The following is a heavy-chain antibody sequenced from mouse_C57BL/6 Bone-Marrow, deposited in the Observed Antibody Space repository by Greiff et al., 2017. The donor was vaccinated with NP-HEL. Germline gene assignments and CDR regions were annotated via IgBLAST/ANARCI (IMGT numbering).Heavy chain of an antibody. D-gene: IGHD1-1*01. CDR1: GYTFTSYW. J-gene: IGHJ3*01. V-gene: IGHV1-64*01. CDR3: ARRAYYDGSSYEVAWFAY. Sequence: QVQLLQPGAELVKPGASVQLSCKASGYTFTSYWMPWVKQRPGPGLAWIGMIPPNRGSPNYNEKFTSTATMTVDTSSSTAYMQLSSLITEDSAVYYGARRAYYDGSSYEVAWFAYWGQGTLVTVSA. CDR2: IPPNRGSP.